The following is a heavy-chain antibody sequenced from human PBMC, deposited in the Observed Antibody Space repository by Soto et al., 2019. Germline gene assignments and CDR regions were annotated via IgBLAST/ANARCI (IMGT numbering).Heavy chain of an antibody. CDR2: IYYSGST. V-gene: IGHV4-31*03. Sequence: QVQLQESGPGLVKPSQTLSLTCTVSGGSISSGGYYWSWIRQHPGKGLEWIGYIYYSGSTYYNPSLKSRVTISVDTSKNQCSLKLSSVTAADTAVYYCARGCSGGSCYPFDYWGQGTLVTVSS. CDR3: ARGCSGGSCYPFDY. J-gene: IGHJ4*02. D-gene: IGHD2-15*01. CDR1: GGSISSGGYY.